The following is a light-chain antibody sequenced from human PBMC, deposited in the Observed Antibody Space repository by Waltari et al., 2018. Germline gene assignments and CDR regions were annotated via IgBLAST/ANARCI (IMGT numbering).Light chain of an antibody. Sequence: QSALAQPASVSGSPGQSITVSCTGTSSDVGGYNFVSWYQQHPGQAPKVMIYEVSKRPSGVSDRFSGSKSGNTASLTISGLQAEDEADYYCTSFTTTSTVQFGGGTKVTVL. V-gene: IGLV2-14*01. CDR2: EVS. CDR3: TSFTTTSTVQ. CDR1: SSDVGGYNF. J-gene: IGLJ2*01.